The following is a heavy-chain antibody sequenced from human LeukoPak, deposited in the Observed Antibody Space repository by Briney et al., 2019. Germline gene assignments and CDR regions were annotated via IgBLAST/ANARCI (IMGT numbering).Heavy chain of an antibody. V-gene: IGHV4-61*02. CDR3: ARDIDCSSTSCYPGWFDP. CDR2: IYTSGST. D-gene: IGHD2-2*01. CDR1: GYSITSGYY. J-gene: IGHJ5*02. Sequence: HPSETLSLTCTVSGYSITSGYYWSWIRQPAGKGLEWIGRIYTSGSTNYNPSLKSRVTISVDTSKNQFSLKLSSVTAADTAVYYCARDIDCSSTSCYPGWFDPWGQGTLVTVSS.